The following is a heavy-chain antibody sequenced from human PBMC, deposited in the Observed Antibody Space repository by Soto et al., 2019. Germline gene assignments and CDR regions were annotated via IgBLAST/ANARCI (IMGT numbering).Heavy chain of an antibody. CDR3: ARGGLEQQLVPIFDY. V-gene: IGHV3-33*01. D-gene: IGHD6-13*01. CDR1: GFTFSSYG. Sequence: QVQLVESGGGVVQPGRSLRLSCAASGFTFSSYGMHWVRQAPGKGLEWVAVIWYDGSNKYYADSVKGRFTISRDNSKNTLYLQMNSLRAEDTAVYYCARGGLEQQLVPIFDYWGQGTLVTVSS. CDR2: IWYDGSNK. J-gene: IGHJ4*02.